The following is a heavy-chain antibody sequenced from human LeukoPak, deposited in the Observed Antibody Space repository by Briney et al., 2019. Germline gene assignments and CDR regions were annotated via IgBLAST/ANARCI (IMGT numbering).Heavy chain of an antibody. J-gene: IGHJ4*02. CDR2: IYHNGST. Sequence: SETLSLTCTVSGYSISSGYYWGWIRQPPGKGLEWIGSIYHNGSTYYNPSLKSRVTISVDTSKNQFSLKLSSVTAADTAVYYCARVMDGKLDYWGQGTLVTVSS. V-gene: IGHV4-38-2*02. CDR1: GYSISSGYY. D-gene: IGHD1-26*01. CDR3: ARVMDGKLDY.